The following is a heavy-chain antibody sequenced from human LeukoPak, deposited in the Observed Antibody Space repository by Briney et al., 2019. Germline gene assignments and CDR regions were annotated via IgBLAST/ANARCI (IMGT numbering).Heavy chain of an antibody. V-gene: IGHV4-61*02. CDR3: ASEVIAVAAALGFDYYYYMDV. CDR1: GGSISSGSYY. CDR2: IYTSGST. J-gene: IGHJ6*03. D-gene: IGHD6-19*01. Sequence: PSETLSLTCTVSGGSISSGSYYWSWIRQPARKGLEWIGRIYTSGSTNYNPSLKSRVTISVDTSKNQFSLKLSSVTAADTAVYYCASEVIAVAAALGFDYYYYMDVWGKGTTVTVSS.